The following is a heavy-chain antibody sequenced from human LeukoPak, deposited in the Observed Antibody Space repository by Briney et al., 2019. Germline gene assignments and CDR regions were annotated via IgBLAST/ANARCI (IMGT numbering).Heavy chain of an antibody. CDR2: INPNSGGT. D-gene: IGHD6-13*01. V-gene: IGHV1-2*02. CDR3: ARAVGWGIAAAGTDAFDI. J-gene: IGHJ3*02. CDR1: GYTFTTYD. Sequence: ASVKVSCKASGYTFTTYDINWVRQAPGQGLEWMGWINPNSGGTNYAQKFQGRVTMTRDTSISTAYMELSRLRSDDTAVYYCARAVGWGIAAAGTDAFDIWGQGTMVTVSS.